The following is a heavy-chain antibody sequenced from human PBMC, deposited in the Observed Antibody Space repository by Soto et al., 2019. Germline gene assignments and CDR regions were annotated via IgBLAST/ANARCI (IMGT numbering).Heavy chain of an antibody. CDR2: LTIRTGNL. V-gene: IGHV3-48*02. Sequence: GGSLRLSCEASGFTISECSMNWVRQTPGKGLEWLAYLTIRTGNLHHADSVRGRFTISADIAENSVILQMNSLRDEDSAVYFCVRDRDLYRDMFHADLWGQGTLVTVSS. CDR1: GFTISECS. CDR3: VRDRDLYRDMFHADL. D-gene: IGHD3-10*02. J-gene: IGHJ4*01.